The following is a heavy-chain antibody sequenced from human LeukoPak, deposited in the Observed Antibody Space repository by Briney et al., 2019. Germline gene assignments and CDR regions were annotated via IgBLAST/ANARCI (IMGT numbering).Heavy chain of an antibody. D-gene: IGHD3-22*01. CDR1: GGSFSGYY. Sequence: SETLSLTCAVYGGSFSGYYWSWIRQPPGKGLEWIGEINHSGSTNYNPSLKSRVTISVDTSKNQFSLKLSSVTAADTAVYYCARKGFYYDSSGSDYWGQGTLVTVSS. CDR2: INHSGST. J-gene: IGHJ4*02. V-gene: IGHV4-34*01. CDR3: ARKGFYYDSSGSDY.